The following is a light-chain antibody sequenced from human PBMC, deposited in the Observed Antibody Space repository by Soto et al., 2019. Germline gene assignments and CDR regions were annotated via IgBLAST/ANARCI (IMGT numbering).Light chain of an antibody. V-gene: IGKV1-5*01. J-gene: IGKJ1*01. CDR1: QSISSW. Sequence: DIHMTQSPSTLSASVGDRVTITCRASQSISSWLAWYQQKPGKAPKLLISDASSLQSGVPSRFSGSGSGTEFTLSISSLQPDDFATYYCKQYSIQWTFGQGTKVEIK. CDR2: DAS. CDR3: KQYSIQWT.